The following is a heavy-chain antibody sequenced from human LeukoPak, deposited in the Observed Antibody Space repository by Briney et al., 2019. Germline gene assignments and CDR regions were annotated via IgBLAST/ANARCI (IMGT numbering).Heavy chain of an antibody. Sequence: GGSLRLSCAASGFTFSSYWMHWVRQAPGKGLVWVSRINNGGSTTSYADSVKGRFTISRDNAKNTLYLQMDSLRAEDTAVYYCARERLSSTYYYDSCGYYYWGQGTLVTVSS. V-gene: IGHV3-74*01. CDR3: ARERLSSTYYYDSCGYYY. CDR2: INNGGSTT. D-gene: IGHD3-22*01. J-gene: IGHJ4*02. CDR1: GFTFSSYW.